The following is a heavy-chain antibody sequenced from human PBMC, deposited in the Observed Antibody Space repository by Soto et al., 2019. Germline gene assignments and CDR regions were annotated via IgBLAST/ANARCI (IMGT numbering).Heavy chain of an antibody. Sequence: ASVKVSCKASGYTFTSYYMHWVRQAPGQGLEWMGIINPSGGSTSYAQKFQGRVTMTRDTSTSTVYMELSSLRSEDTAVYYCARDWVVYGGNTGYYGMDVWGQGTTVTVSS. CDR1: GYTFTSYY. CDR3: ARDWVVYGGNTGYYGMDV. CDR2: INPSGGST. V-gene: IGHV1-46*03. J-gene: IGHJ6*02. D-gene: IGHD4-17*01.